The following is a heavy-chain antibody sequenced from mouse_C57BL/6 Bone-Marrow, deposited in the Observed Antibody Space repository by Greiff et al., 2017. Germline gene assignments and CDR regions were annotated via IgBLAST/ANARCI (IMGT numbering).Heavy chain of an antibody. CDR3: ARGTYYEAMDY. CDR2: IDPSDSAT. V-gene: IGHV1-52*01. Sequence: VQLPQPGAELVRPGSSVKLSCKASGYTFTSYWMHWVKQRPIQGLEWIGNIDPSDSATHYNQKFKDKATLTVDKSSSTAYLQLSSLTSEDSAVYYCARGTYYEAMDYWGQGTSVTVSS. D-gene: IGHD2-10*01. J-gene: IGHJ4*01. CDR1: GYTFTSYW.